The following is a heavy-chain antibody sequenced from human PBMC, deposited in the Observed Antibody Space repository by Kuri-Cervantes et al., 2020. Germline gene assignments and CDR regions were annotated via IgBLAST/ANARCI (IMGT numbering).Heavy chain of an antibody. CDR2: IYYSGST. D-gene: IGHD1-26*01. J-gene: IGHJ4*02. CDR1: GGSISSYY. V-gene: IGHV4-59*12. CDR3: ARGGGVGATGLDYFDY. Sequence: GSLRLSCTASGGSISSYYWSWIRQPPGKGLEWIGYIYYSGSTNYNPSLKSRVTMSVDTSKNQFSLKLSSVTAADTAVYYCARGGGVGATGLDYFDYWGQGTLVTVSS.